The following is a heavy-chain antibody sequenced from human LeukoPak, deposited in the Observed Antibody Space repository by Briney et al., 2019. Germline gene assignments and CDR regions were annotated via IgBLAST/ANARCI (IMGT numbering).Heavy chain of an antibody. CDR2: IIPILGIA. J-gene: IGHJ5*02. V-gene: IGHV1-69*04. CDR3: ARDSVVAAALNWFDP. D-gene: IGHD6-13*01. CDR1: GGTFSSYA. Sequence: SVKVSCKASGGTFSSYAISWVRQAPGQGLEWMGRIIPILGIANYAQKFQGRVTITADKSTSTAYMELSSLRSEDTAVYYCARDSVVAAALNWFDPWGQGTLVTASS.